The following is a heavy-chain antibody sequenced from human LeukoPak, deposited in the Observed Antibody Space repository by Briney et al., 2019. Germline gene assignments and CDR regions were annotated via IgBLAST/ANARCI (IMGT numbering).Heavy chain of an antibody. D-gene: IGHD3/OR15-3a*01. CDR1: GFIFGKYW. Sequence: GGSLRLSCVASGFIFGKYWMSWVRQAPGKGLEWVANIKLDGSEKNYVDSVKGRFTISRDNTKNSLYLQMNSLRAEDTAVFYRARDQYDTWSRRGNFDSWGQGTLVIVSS. CDR3: ARDQYDTWSRRGNFDS. J-gene: IGHJ4*02. V-gene: IGHV3-7*03. CDR2: IKLDGSEK.